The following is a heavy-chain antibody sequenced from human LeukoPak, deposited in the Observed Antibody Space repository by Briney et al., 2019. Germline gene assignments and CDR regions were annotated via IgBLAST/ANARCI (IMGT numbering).Heavy chain of an antibody. CDR1: RYTFTGYY. J-gene: IGHJ5*02. CDR3: ARDSARYCTNGVCQP. Sequence: ASVKVSCKASRYTFTGYYMHWVRQAPGQGLEWMERINPNSGGTNYAQKFQGRVTMTRDTSISTAYMELSRLRSDDTAVYYCARDSARYCTNGVCQPWGQGTLVTVSS. V-gene: IGHV1-2*06. CDR2: INPNSGGT. D-gene: IGHD2-8*01.